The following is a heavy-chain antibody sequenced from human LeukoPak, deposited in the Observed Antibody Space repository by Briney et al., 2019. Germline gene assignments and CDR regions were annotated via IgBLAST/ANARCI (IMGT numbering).Heavy chain of an antibody. CDR1: GGSISSYY. J-gene: IGHJ4*02. Sequence: SETLSLTCTVPGGSISSYYWSWIRQPPGKGLEWIGYIYYSGSTNYSPSFKSRVTISVDTSKNQFSLKLSSVTAADTAVYYCARQGALSTAMVEFDYWGQGTLVTVSS. V-gene: IGHV4-59*08. CDR2: IYYSGST. CDR3: ARQGALSTAMVEFDY. D-gene: IGHD5-18*01.